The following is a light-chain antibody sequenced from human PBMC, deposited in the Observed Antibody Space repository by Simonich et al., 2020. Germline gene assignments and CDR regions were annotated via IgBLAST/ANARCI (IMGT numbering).Light chain of an antibody. CDR2: DVR. Sequence: QSALTQPASVSGSPGQSITISCTGTSSDVGGYNNVSWYQQHPGKAPKLMIYDVRKLPPGVSNRFSGSKSGNTASLTISGLQAEDEADYYCSSYTSSSTWVFGGGTKLTVL. J-gene: IGLJ3*02. CDR1: SSDVGGYNN. V-gene: IGLV2-14*01. CDR3: SSYTSSSTWV.